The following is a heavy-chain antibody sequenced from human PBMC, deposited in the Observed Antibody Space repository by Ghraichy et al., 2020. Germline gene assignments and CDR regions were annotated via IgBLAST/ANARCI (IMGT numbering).Heavy chain of an antibody. CDR3: AKDRPYWYFDL. J-gene: IGHJ2*01. V-gene: IGHV3-23*01. CDR2: ITGSGGSA. Sequence: GESLNISCAASGFTFSSYAMSWVRQAPGKGLEWVSAITGSGGSAYHADSVKGRFTISRDNSKNTLYLQMNSLSAEDTAIYYCAKDRPYWYFDLWGRGTLVTVSS. CDR1: GFTFSSYA.